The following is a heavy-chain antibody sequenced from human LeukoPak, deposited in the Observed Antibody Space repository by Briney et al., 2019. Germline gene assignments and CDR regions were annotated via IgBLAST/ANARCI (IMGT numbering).Heavy chain of an antibody. D-gene: IGHD2-15*01. CDR3: ARDLVAGHGWFDP. CDR1: GYTFTSNG. CDR2: ISAYTGNT. Sequence: ASVKVSCKASGYTFTSNGISWVRQAPGQGLEWMGWISAYTGNTNYAQNLQGRVTMTTDTSTSTGYMELRSLRSDDTAVYYCARDLVAGHGWFDPWGQGTLVTVSS. J-gene: IGHJ5*02. V-gene: IGHV1-18*01.